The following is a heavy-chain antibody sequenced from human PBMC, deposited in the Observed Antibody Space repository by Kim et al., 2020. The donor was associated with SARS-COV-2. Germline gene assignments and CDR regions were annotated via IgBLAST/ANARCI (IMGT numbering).Heavy chain of an antibody. D-gene: IGHD3-16*01. J-gene: IGHJ3*02. V-gene: IGHV3-23*01. Sequence: GGSLRLSCAASGFTFSNYAMSWVRQAPGKGLEWVSYIRGGGAVTHYAGSMKGRCTISRDNFKNILYLQLDSLRAEDTAVYYCAKCHSNWGNDAFDIWGLGTMVTVSS. CDR1: GFTFSNYA. CDR2: IRGGGAVT. CDR3: AKCHSNWGNDAFDI.